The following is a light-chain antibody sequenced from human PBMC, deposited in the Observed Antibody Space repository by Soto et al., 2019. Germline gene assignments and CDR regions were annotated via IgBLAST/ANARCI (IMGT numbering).Light chain of an antibody. Sequence: EIVMTQSPGTLSVSPGERATLTCRASQSVTSNLAWYQQKPGQAPRLLIYGASIRATGIPARFSGSGSGTEFPLTISSLQSEDFAVYYCEHYNNWPSYTFGQGTKLEIK. J-gene: IGKJ2*01. CDR2: GAS. V-gene: IGKV3-15*01. CDR3: EHYNNWPSYT. CDR1: QSVTSN.